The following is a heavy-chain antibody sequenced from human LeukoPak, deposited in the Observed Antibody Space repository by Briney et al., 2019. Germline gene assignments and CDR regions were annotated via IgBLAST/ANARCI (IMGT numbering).Heavy chain of an antibody. D-gene: IGHD5-18*01. J-gene: IGHJ4*02. V-gene: IGHV3-74*01. CDR1: GFTFSSYW. CDR2: INTDGSST. Sequence: SGGSLRLSCAASGFTFSSYWMHWVRQAPGKGLGWVSRINTDGSSTSYADSVKGRFTISRDNAKNTLYLQMNSLRAEDTAVYYCAREDTAMVLSFDYWGQGTLVTVS. CDR3: AREDTAMVLSFDY.